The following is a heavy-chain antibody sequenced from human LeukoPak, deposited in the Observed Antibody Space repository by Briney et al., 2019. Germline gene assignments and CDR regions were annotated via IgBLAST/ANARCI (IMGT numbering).Heavy chain of an antibody. CDR1: GGSISSSNW. Sequence: SETLSLTCAVSGGSISSSNWWSWVRQPPGKGLEWIGEIYHSGSTNYNPSLKSRVTISVDKSKNQFSLKLSSVTAADTAVYYCARDASSSSKAESSGDWGQGTLVTVSS. CDR3: ARDASSSSKAESSGD. V-gene: IGHV4-4*02. J-gene: IGHJ4*02. D-gene: IGHD6-6*01. CDR2: IYHSGST.